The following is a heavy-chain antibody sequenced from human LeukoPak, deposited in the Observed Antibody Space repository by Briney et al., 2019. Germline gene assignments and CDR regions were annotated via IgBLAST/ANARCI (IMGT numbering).Heavy chain of an antibody. D-gene: IGHD3-16*01. CDR2: INPYRGGT. CDR3: ARYDGRSSAFDV. V-gene: IGHV1-2*06. J-gene: IGHJ3*01. CDR1: AFTGDY. Sequence: ASVKVSCKASAFTGDYIHWVRQAPGQGLEWMGRINPYRGGTNYAQKSEGRLTMTRDTSISTVYMELNTLRSDDTAVYYCARYDGRSSAFDVWGQGTLVTVSS.